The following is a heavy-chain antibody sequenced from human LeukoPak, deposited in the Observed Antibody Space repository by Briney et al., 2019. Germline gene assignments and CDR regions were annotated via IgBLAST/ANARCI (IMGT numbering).Heavy chain of an antibody. V-gene: IGHV3-11*01. Sequence: GGSLKLSRAPSRFSFSNYYTSWICQAPGKGLEWIATIDAHGGTNYYADSAQDRFTISRDNAKHTLFRQMNSLTAEDTAVYWCKGAGSYGDYIVTHNWSEGTPVTVSS. CDR1: RFSFSNYY. J-gene: IGHJ4*02. D-gene: IGHD2/OR15-2a*01. CDR2: IDAHGGTN. CDR3: KGAGSYGDYIVTHN.